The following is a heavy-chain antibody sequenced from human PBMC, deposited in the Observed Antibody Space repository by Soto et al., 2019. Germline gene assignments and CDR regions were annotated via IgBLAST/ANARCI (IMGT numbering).Heavy chain of an antibody. D-gene: IGHD3-22*01. CDR2: ISGSGGST. J-gene: IGHJ3*02. V-gene: IGHV3-23*01. Sequence: GGSLRLSCAASGFTFSSYAMSWVRQAPGKGLEWVSAISGSGGSTYYADSVKGRFTISRDNSKNTLYLQMNSLRAEDTAVYYCADGTYFDSTSPNAFDIWGQGTMVTVSS. CDR3: ADGTYFDSTSPNAFDI. CDR1: GFTFSSYA.